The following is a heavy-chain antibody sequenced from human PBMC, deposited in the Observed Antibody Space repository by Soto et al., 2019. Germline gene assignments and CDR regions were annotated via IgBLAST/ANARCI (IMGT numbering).Heavy chain of an antibody. Sequence: XXTQSLPDARYGGSFSSYYWRWIRQPPGKGLEWIGEINHSGSTNYNPSLKSRVTISVDTSKNQFSLKMSSVTAADKAVYYCARGSYGMEVWGQGTTVTVSS. J-gene: IGHJ6*02. CDR2: INHSGST. V-gene: IGHV4-34*01. CDR1: GGSFSSYY. CDR3: ARGSYGMEV.